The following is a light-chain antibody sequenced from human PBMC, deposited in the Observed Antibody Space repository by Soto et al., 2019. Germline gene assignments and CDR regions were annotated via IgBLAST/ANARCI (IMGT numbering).Light chain of an antibody. CDR2: DAS. CDR1: ETISRY. V-gene: IGKV1-39*01. J-gene: IGKJ1*01. CDR3: QQYDKYST. Sequence: DIQMTQSPSSLSASIGARVIITCRASETISRYLNWYQSKPGKAPRLLIYDASTLQGGVPSRFSGSGSGTEFTLTVTSLQPEDFATYFCQQYDKYSTFGHGTKVDIK.